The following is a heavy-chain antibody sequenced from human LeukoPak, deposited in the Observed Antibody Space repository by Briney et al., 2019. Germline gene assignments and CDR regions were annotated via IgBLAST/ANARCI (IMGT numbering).Heavy chain of an antibody. D-gene: IGHD6-19*01. V-gene: IGHV1-69*13. CDR2: IIPLFGTA. J-gene: IGHJ6*03. CDR3: ARTGIAAAQGIAVAGTAGGHYYYMDV. CDR1: GYTFTGYY. Sequence: ASVKVSCKASGYTFTGYYMHWVRQAPGQGLEWMGGIIPLFGTANYAQKFQGRVAITADESTSTVYMELSSLRSEDTAVYYCARTGIAAAQGIAVAGTAGGHYYYMDVWGKGTTVTISS.